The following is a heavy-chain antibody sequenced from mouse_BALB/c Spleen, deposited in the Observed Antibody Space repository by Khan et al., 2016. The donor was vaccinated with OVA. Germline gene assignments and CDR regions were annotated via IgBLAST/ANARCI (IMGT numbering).Heavy chain of an antibody. Sequence: QVQLQQSGAELVRPGASVKLSCKTSGYIFTSYWIHWIKQRSGQGLEWIARIYPGTDNTYYNERLKDKATLTADKSSSTAYMQLSSLKSEDSAVYCCAREDALYYFDYWGHGTTLTVSS. CDR2: IYPGTDNT. CDR1: GYIFTSYW. CDR3: AREDALYYFDY. J-gene: IGHJ2*01. V-gene: IGHV1S132*01.